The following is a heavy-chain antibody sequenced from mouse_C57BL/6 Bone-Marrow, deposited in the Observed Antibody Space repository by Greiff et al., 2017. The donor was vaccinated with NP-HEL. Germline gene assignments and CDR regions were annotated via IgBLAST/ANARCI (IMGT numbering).Heavy chain of an antibody. Sequence: EVQLQQSGTVLARPGASVKMSCTTSGYTFTSYWMHWVKQRPGQGLEWIGAIYPGNSDTSYNQKLKGKANLTAVTSASTAYMALTSLTEEDAAVYYCTRESLTPRQGRGGWFAYWGQGTLVTVSA. CDR2: IYPGNSDT. V-gene: IGHV1-5*01. CDR1: GYTFTSYW. CDR3: TRESLTPRQGRGGWFAY. J-gene: IGHJ3*01. D-gene: IGHD2-13*01.